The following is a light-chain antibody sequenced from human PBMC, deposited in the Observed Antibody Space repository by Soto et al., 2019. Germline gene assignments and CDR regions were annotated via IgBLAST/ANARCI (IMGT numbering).Light chain of an antibody. J-gene: IGKJ1*01. CDR3: LQDYTFPWT. CDR2: AAS. CDR1: QDIRND. Sequence: AIQMTQSPSSLSASVGDRVTITCRASQDIRNDLGWYQQKQGKAPKLLIYAASSLQTGVPSRFSGSGSGTDFTLTLSSLQPEDFATYSCLQDYTFPWTFGQGTKVEIK. V-gene: IGKV1-6*02.